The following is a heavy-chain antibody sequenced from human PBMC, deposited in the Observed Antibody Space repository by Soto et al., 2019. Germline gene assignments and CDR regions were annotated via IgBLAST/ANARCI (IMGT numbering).Heavy chain of an antibody. Sequence: GESLKIPCKFSGYSFPIYLIGWVRQMPGKGRELIGIIYPGDSDTRYIPSFQCQVTISADKSSSTAYLQWSSLKASDTAMYYCARHFYCSSTSCYGSYYYGMDVWGQGTTVTVSS. V-gene: IGHV5-51*01. CDR1: GYSFPIYL. CDR2: IYPGDSDT. J-gene: IGHJ6*02. CDR3: ARHFYCSSTSCYGSYYYGMDV. D-gene: IGHD2-2*01.